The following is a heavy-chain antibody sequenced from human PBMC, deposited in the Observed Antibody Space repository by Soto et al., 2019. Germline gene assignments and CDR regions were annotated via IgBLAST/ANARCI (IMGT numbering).Heavy chain of an antibody. CDR3: ASEYCSGSSCYYYGMDV. CDR2: IWYDGSNK. D-gene: IGHD2-15*01. CDR1: GFTISNFG. Sequence: AASGFTISNFGMHWVRQAKGKGLEWVAVIWYDGSNKYYADSVKGRFTISRDNSKNTLYLQMNSLRAEDTAVYYCASEYCSGSSCYYYGMDVWGQGSTVTVFS. V-gene: IGHV3-33*01. J-gene: IGHJ6*02.